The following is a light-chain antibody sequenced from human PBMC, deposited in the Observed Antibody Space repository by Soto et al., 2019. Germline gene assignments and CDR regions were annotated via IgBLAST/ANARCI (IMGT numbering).Light chain of an antibody. J-gene: IGKJ5*01. CDR1: PSIGNY. CDR2: RAS. CDR3: QQCFSTPMT. Sequence: DIDMTHAPSSLSASLGDRVTITCLSGPSIGNYLNWYQQKPGKAPELLIYRASTLQTGVPSRFSGSGSGTDFTLTISSLQPEDVATYYCQQCFSTPMTFGQGTRVDIK. V-gene: IGKV1-39*01.